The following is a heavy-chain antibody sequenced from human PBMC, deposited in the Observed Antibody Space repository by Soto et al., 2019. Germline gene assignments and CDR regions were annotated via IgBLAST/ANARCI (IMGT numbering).Heavy chain of an antibody. V-gene: IGHV5-51*01. CDR1: GYSFTSYW. CDR3: ARRSEFYYYYYGMDV. J-gene: IGHJ6*02. D-gene: IGHD6-25*01. Sequence: GESLKISCKGSGYSFTSYWIGWVRQMPGKGLEWMGIIYPGDSDTRYSPSFQGQVTISADKSISTAYLQWGSLKASDTAMYYCARRSEFYYYYYGMDVWGQGTTVTVSS. CDR2: IYPGDSDT.